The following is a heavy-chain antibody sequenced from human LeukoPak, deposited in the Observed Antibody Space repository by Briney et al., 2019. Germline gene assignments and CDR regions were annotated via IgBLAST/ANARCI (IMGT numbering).Heavy chain of an antibody. CDR3: AREGYCGGDCYSLNAFDI. CDR1: GYTFTSYG. D-gene: IGHD2-21*02. Sequence: ASVKVSCKASGYTFTSYGISWVRQAPGQGLEWMGWISAYNGNTNYAQKLQGRVTMTTDTSTSTAYMELSSLRSEDTAVYYCAREGYCGGDCYSLNAFDIWGQGTMVTVSS. CDR2: ISAYNGNT. V-gene: IGHV1-18*04. J-gene: IGHJ3*02.